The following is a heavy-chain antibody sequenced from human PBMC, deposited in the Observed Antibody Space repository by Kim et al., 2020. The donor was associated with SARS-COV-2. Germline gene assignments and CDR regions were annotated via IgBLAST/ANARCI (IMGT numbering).Heavy chain of an antibody. Sequence: SETLSLTCAVYGGSFSGYYWSWIRQPPGKGLEWIGEINHSGSTNYNPSLKSRVTISVDTSKNQFSLKLSSVTAADTAVYYCARTCPYCSGGSCYSTKFD. CDR2: INHSGST. D-gene: IGHD2-15*01. V-gene: IGHV4-34*01. J-gene: IGHJ4*01. CDR1: GGSFSGYY. CDR3: ARTCPYCSGGSCYSTKFD.